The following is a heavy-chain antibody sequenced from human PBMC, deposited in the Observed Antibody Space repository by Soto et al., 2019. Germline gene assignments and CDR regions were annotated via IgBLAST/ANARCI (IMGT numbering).Heavy chain of an antibody. CDR3: AHPRGYGVFDAYDI. V-gene: IGHV3-23*01. D-gene: IGHD4-17*01. CDR2: ISVGGGST. Sequence: GQLLESGGGLVQPGGSLRLSCAASGFTFSTYAMSWVRQAPGKGLEWVSAISVGGGSTYCADSVKGRFTISRDNSINTLYLQMISLRTEDTAVYYCAHPRGYGVFDAYDIWGQGAMVTVSS. J-gene: IGHJ3*02. CDR1: GFTFSTYA.